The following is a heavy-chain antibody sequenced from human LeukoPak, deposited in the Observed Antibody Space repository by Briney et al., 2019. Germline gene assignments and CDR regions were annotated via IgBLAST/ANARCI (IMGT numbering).Heavy chain of an antibody. D-gene: IGHD2-21*02. Sequence: PGGSLRLSRAASGFAFSDFYMTWIRQAPGKGLEWVSYISRSSTTIYYADSVRGRFIISRDNAKNSLYLQMNSLRAEDTAVYYCARAYCGGDCYSGQPVPGSWFDPWGQGTLVTVSS. J-gene: IGHJ5*02. CDR2: ISRSSTTI. CDR1: GFAFSDFY. V-gene: IGHV3-11*01. CDR3: ARAYCGGDCYSGQPVPGSWFDP.